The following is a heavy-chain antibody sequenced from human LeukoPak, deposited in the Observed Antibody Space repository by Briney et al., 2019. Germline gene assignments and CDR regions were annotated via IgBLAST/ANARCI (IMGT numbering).Heavy chain of an antibody. D-gene: IGHD6-13*01. Sequence: GGSVRVSCKASGYAFTSYAMNWVRQAPGQGLEWMGWINTNTGNPTYAQGFTGRFVFSLDTSVSTAYLQISSLKAEDTAVYYCATTLGITAAAGMGDWFDPWGQGTLVTVSS. CDR2: INTNTGNP. CDR3: ATTLGITAAAGMGDWFDP. CDR1: GYAFTSYA. J-gene: IGHJ5*02. V-gene: IGHV7-4-1*02.